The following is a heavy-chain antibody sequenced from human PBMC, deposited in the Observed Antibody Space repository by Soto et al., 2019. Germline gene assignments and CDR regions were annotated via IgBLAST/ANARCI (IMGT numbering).Heavy chain of an antibody. CDR2: IYWDDDK. J-gene: IGHJ6*02. V-gene: IGHV2-5*02. Sequence: GPTLVNPTQTLTLTCTFSGFSLNTGGLGVGWIRQPPGKALEWLALIYWDDDKRYSPSLKSRLTITKDTSKNQVVLTMTNMDPVDTATYYCAHSRCGGDCLQSYSSHYYYGMDVWGQGTTVTSP. CDR1: GFSLNTGGLG. D-gene: IGHD2-21*02. CDR3: AHSRCGGDCLQSYSSHYYYGMDV.